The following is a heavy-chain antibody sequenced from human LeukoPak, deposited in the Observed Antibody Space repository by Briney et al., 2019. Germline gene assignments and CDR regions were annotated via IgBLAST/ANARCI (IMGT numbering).Heavy chain of an antibody. Sequence: GASVKVSCKASGYTFTAYYMHWVRQAPGQGLEWMGWISPNSGGTKYAQKFQGRVTMTSDTSISTAYMELSRLTSDDTAVYYCARELGTSSNNFDYWGQGILVTVSS. V-gene: IGHV1-2*02. CDR1: GYTFTAYY. J-gene: IGHJ4*02. CDR3: ARELGTSSNNFDY. CDR2: ISPNSGGT. D-gene: IGHD7-27*01.